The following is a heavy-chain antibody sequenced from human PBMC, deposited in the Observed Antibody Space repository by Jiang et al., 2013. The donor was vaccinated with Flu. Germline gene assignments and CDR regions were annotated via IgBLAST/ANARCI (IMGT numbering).Heavy chain of an antibody. J-gene: IGHJ4*02. Sequence: GPGLVKPSETLSLTCTVSGGSISSYYWSWVRQPPGKGLDWIGYIYYSGSTNYNPSLKSRVTISVDTSKNQFSLKVSAVTAADTAVYYCARADCSGGTCYPIDYVGPGNPGPPSP. V-gene: IGHV4-59*01. CDR2: IYYSGST. CDR1: GGSISSYY. CDR3: ARADCSGGTCYPIDY. D-gene: IGHD2-15*01.